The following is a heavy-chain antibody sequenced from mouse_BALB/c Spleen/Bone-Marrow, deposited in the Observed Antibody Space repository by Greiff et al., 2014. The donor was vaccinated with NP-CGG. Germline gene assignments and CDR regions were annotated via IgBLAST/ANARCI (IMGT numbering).Heavy chain of an antibody. D-gene: IGHD4-1*01. CDR1: GYTFTSYT. CDR2: INPSSGYT. CDR3: ALANWDIGGPFAY. J-gene: IGHJ3*01. Sequence: HLQQSGAELAIPGASVKMSCKASGYTFTSYTMHWVKQRPGQGLEWIGYINPSSGYTNYNQKFKDKATLTADKSSSTAYMQLSSLTSEDSAVYYCALANWDIGGPFAYWGQGTLVTVSA. V-gene: IGHV1-4*01.